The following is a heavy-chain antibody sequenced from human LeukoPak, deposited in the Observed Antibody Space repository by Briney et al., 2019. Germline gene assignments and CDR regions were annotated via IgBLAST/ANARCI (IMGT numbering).Heavy chain of an antibody. J-gene: IGHJ4*02. V-gene: IGHV3-74*03. CDR1: GFTFSTYW. CDR2: ITTDGSST. CDR3: ARPISSGSIDY. Sequence: PGGSLRLSCAASGFTFSTYWMHWVRQGPGKRLLWVSRITTDGSSTKYADSVKGRFTISRDNAKNTLYLQMNSLRAEDTAVYYCARPISSGSIDYWGQGTLVIVSS. D-gene: IGHD6-19*01.